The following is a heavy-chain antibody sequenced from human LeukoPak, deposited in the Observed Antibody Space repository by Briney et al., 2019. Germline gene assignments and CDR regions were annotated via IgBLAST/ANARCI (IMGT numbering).Heavy chain of an antibody. CDR1: GFTFSSFD. CDR2: IGTAGDT. CDR3: ARGDTTTGYFDY. J-gene: IGHJ4*02. V-gene: IGHV3-13*01. D-gene: IGHD5-18*01. Sequence: GGSLRLSCAASGFTFSSFDMHWVRQATGKGLERVSSIGTAGDTYYQGSVKGRFTVSRENAKNSLYLQMNNLRAGDAAVYHCARGDTTTGYFDYWGQGTLVTVSS.